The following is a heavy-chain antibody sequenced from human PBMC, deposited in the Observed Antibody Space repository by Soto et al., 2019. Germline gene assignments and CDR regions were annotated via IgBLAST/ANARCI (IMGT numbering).Heavy chain of an antibody. CDR1: GYNISGYC. Sequence: GESLTLSCTVSGYNISGYCIAWVRPMPGKGLELLGIIYPSDSDTRYRPSFQGQVTISADKSISSAYLQWSSLKASDTAMYYCATSRGGRGGESWGQGTLVTFSS. D-gene: IGHD3-10*01. CDR3: ATSRGGRGGES. V-gene: IGHV5-51*01. J-gene: IGHJ4*02. CDR2: IYPSDSDT.